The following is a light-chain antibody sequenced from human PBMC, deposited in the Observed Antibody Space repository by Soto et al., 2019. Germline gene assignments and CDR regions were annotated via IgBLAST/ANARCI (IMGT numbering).Light chain of an antibody. V-gene: IGKV3-20*01. CDR1: QRITNRF. J-gene: IGKJ4*01. CDR3: QQYGSSPLT. Sequence: EIVLTQSPGTLSLSPGGRGTLSYRASQRITNRFLAWYQQKPGQAPRLLLYGASNRATGIPDRFSGSGSETDFTLTISRLEPEDSAVYYCQQYGSSPLTFGGGTKVDIK. CDR2: GAS.